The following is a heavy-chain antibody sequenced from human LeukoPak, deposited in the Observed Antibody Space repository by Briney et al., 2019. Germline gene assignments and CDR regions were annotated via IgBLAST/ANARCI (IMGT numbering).Heavy chain of an antibody. Sequence: GGSLRLSCAASGFTFSIFAMSWGRQAPGEGLEWVSNISGGGGSTFYADSVRGRLTISRDNSKNTLYLQVNSLRAEDTAVYYCAKDYSGSYYYFDYWGQGTLVTVSS. CDR1: GFTFSIFA. D-gene: IGHD1-26*01. CDR2: ISGGGGST. V-gene: IGHV3-23*01. CDR3: AKDYSGSYYYFDY. J-gene: IGHJ4*02.